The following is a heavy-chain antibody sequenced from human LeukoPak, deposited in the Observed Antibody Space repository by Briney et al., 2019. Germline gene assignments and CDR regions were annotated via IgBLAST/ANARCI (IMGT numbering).Heavy chain of an antibody. CDR2: INPGDSEI. Sequence: RPGESLKISCKGSGYSFTNYWIGWVRQMPGKGLEWMGIINPGDSEIRYSPSFQGQVTMSADKSISTAYLQWSSLKASDTAMYYCARRSGSDALDIWGQGTMVTVSS. CDR3: ARRSGSDALDI. J-gene: IGHJ3*02. CDR1: GYSFTNYW. V-gene: IGHV5-51*01. D-gene: IGHD3-10*01.